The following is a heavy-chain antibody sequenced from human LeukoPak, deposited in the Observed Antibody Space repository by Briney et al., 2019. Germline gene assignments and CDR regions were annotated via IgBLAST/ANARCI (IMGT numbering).Heavy chain of an antibody. CDR3: TGSFGELSFFAH. J-gene: IGHJ4*02. CDR2: IRSKVYGGTT. D-gene: IGHD3-16*01. Sequence: QAGGSLRLSCAASGFTFSRYSLSWVRQAPGKGLEWVGFIRSKVYGGTTEYAASVKGRFTISRDDSKSIAYLQVNSLRTEDTAVYYCTGSFGELSFFAHWGQGTLVTVSS. CDR1: GFTFSRYS. V-gene: IGHV3-49*04.